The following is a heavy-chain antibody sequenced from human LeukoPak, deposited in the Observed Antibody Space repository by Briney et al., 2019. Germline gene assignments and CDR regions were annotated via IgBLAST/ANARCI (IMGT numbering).Heavy chain of an antibody. D-gene: IGHD3-16*02. J-gene: IGHJ4*02. Sequence: SETLSLTCTVSGGSISSYYWSWIRQPPGKGLEWIGYISYSGSTNYNPSLKSRVTISVDTSKNQFSLKLSSVTAADTAVYYCARDQDYVWGSYRRSGYFDYWGQGTLVTVSS. CDR1: GGSISSYY. V-gene: IGHV4-59*12. CDR3: ARDQDYVWGSYRRSGYFDY. CDR2: ISYSGST.